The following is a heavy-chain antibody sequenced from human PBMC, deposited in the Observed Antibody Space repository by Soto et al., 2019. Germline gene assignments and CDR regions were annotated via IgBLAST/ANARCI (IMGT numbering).Heavy chain of an antibody. CDR1: GGSINGYY. Sequence: SETLSLTCTVSGGSINGYYWNCIRQSAGKGLEWIGRIDYRGKTNYTPALKSRVTMSIDTSKNQFSLSLRCVTAADSAVYVCAKDESGAAVIWGQGIMVTVSS. CDR2: IDYRGKT. V-gene: IGHV4-4*07. CDR3: AKDESGAAVI. J-gene: IGHJ3*02. D-gene: IGHD6-13*01.